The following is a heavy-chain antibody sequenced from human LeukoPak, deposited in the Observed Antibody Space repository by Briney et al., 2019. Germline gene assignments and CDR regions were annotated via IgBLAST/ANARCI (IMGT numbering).Heavy chain of an antibody. J-gene: IGHJ6*02. CDR3: ARDSDYGDYGMDV. CDR2: ISSSSSYI. V-gene: IGHV3-21*01. Sequence: GGSLRLSCAASGFTFSSYSMNWVRQAPGKGLEWVSSISSSSSYIYYADSVKGRFTISRDNAKNSLYLQMSSLRAGDTAVYYCARDSDYGDYGMDVWGQGTTVTVSS. D-gene: IGHD4-17*01. CDR1: GFTFSSYS.